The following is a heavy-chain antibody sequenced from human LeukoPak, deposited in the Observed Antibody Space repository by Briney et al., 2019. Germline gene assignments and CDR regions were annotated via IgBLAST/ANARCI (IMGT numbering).Heavy chain of an antibody. J-gene: IGHJ4*02. CDR1: GFTFGDYA. Sequence: PGRSLRLSCAASGFTFGDYAMRWVRQAPGKGLEWVSGISWSSGSICYADSVKGRFTISRDNAKNSLYLQMNSLRAEDTALYYCAKAPGPIAAAGTCYFDYWGQGTLVTVSS. D-gene: IGHD6-13*01. V-gene: IGHV3-9*01. CDR2: ISWSSGSI. CDR3: AKAPGPIAAAGTCYFDY.